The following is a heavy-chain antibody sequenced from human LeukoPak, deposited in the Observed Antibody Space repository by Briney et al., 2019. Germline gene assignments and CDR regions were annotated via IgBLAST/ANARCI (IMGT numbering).Heavy chain of an antibody. CDR1: GFTFSDYY. V-gene: IGHV3-11*06. J-gene: IGHJ4*02. D-gene: IGHD3-22*01. CDR3: ARGMYYYDSSGYYAGY. Sequence: PGGSLRLSCAASGFTFSDYYMSWIRQAPGKGLEWVSYISSSSSYTNYADSVKGRFTISRDNAKNSLHLQMNSLRAEDTAVYFCARGMYYYDSSGYYAGYWGQGTLVTVSS. CDR2: ISSSSSYT.